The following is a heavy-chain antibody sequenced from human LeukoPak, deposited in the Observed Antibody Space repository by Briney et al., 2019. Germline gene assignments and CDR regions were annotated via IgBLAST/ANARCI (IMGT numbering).Heavy chain of an antibody. CDR3: AREYVGGFDY. J-gene: IGHJ4*02. Sequence: SETLSLTCTVSGGSISSSTYYWGWIRQPPGKGLEWIGNIYYSGNTYYNPSLQSRVTISVDTSKNQFSLKLSSVTAADTAVYYCAREYVGGFDYWGQGTLVTVSS. CDR2: IYYSGNT. CDR1: GGSISSSTYY. D-gene: IGHD1-26*01. V-gene: IGHV4-39*07.